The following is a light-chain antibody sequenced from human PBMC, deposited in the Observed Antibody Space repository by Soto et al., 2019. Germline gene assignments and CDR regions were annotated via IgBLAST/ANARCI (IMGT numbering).Light chain of an antibody. Sequence: SASGTPGQRVTISCSGSSSNIGINTVNWYQQVPGTAPKLLIYTDNQRPSGVPDRFSGSKSGTSASLAISGLQSEDEADYYCAAWDDSLNGLYVFGTGTKVTVL. CDR1: SSNIGINT. J-gene: IGLJ1*01. CDR2: TDN. CDR3: AAWDDSLNGLYV. V-gene: IGLV1-44*01.